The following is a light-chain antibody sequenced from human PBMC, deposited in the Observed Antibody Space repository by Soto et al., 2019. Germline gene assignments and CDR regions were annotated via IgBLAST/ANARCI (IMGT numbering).Light chain of an antibody. Sequence: EIVMTQSPATLSVSPGERATLSCRASQSVSSTLAWYQQKPGQAPRLLISGASTRATGIPDRFSGSGSGTDFTLTISRLEPEDFAVYYCQQYGSSPLTFGGGTKVDIK. CDR3: QQYGSSPLT. CDR1: QSVSST. CDR2: GAS. V-gene: IGKV3-20*01. J-gene: IGKJ4*01.